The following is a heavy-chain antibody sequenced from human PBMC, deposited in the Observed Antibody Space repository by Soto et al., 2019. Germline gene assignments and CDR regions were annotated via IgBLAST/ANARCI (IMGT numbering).Heavy chain of an antibody. CDR1: GCTFSSYT. CDR3: ARDQSFGYSTYANYYYYMDV. V-gene: IGHV1-69*08. CDR2: IIPILGIA. J-gene: IGHJ6*03. Sequence: QVQLVQSGAEVKKPGSSVKGSCKASGCTFSSYTISWGRQAPGQGLEWMGRIIPILGIANYAQKFQGRVTITADKSTSTAYMELSSLRSEDTAVYYCARDQSFGYSTYANYYYYMDVWGKGTTVTVSS. D-gene: IGHD4-4*01.